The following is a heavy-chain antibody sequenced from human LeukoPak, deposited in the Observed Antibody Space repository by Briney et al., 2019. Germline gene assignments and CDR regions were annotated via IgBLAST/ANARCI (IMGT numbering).Heavy chain of an antibody. CDR2: IYHSGST. Sequence: SETLSLTCTVSGGSLSSGGYYWSWIRQPPGTGLEWIGYIYHSGSTYYNPSLKSRVTISVDRSKNQFSLKLSSVTAADTAVYYCARRETTVVNGDAFDIWGQGTMVTVSS. J-gene: IGHJ3*02. V-gene: IGHV4-30-2*01. D-gene: IGHD4-23*01. CDR1: GGSLSSGGYY. CDR3: ARRETTVVNGDAFDI.